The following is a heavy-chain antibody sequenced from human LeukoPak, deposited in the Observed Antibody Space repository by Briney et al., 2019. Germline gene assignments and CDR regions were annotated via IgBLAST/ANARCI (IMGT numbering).Heavy chain of an antibody. CDR2: ICSSGGST. D-gene: IGHD3-10*01. Sequence: PGGSLRLSCAASGFTFSSQSMSWVRQAPGKGVEWVSCICSSGGSTYSADSVKGRFTISRDNSKNTLYLQMNSLRAEDTAVYYCAKAWALLNYWGQGTLVTVSS. V-gene: IGHV3-23*01. CDR3: AKAWALLNY. J-gene: IGHJ4*02. CDR1: GFTFSSQS.